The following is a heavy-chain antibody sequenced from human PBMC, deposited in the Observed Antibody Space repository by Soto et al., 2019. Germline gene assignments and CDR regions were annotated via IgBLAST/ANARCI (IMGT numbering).Heavy chain of an antibody. V-gene: IGHV1-3*01. CDR2: INAGNGNT. D-gene: IGHD3-9*01. J-gene: IGHJ4*02. Sequence: GASVKVSCKASGYTFTSYAMHWVRQAPGQRLEWMGWINAGNGNTKYSQKFQGRVTITRDTSASTAYMELSSLRSEDTAVYYCARNGRSLRFFDWVFGHFDYWGQVTLVTVSS. CDR1: GYTFTSYA. CDR3: ARNGRSLRFFDWVFGHFDY.